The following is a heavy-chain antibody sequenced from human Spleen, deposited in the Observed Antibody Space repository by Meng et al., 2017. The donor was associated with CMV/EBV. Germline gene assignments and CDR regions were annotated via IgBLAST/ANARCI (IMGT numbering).Heavy chain of an antibody. CDR2: INPNSGGT. CDR1: GYTFTGYY. J-gene: IGHJ5*02. D-gene: IGHD5-12*01. CDR3: ARVRSGYDNWFDP. Sequence: ASVKVSCKASGYTFTGYYMHWVRQAPGQGLEWMGWINPNSGGTNYAQKFQGRVTMTRDTSISTAYMELSSLRSEDTAVYYCARVRSGYDNWFDPWGQGTLVTVSS. V-gene: IGHV1-2*02.